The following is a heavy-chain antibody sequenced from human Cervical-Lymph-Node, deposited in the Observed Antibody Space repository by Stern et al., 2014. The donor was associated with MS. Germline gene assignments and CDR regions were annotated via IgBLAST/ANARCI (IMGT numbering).Heavy chain of an antibody. D-gene: IGHD6-25*01. J-gene: IGHJ4*02. Sequence: QLVQSGSELKKPGASVKISCKASGYIFTNYAIHWVRQAPGQGLEWMGWTNTDTGSPTYAQAFTGRFVFSLDTSVSTAYLQISSLKAEDTAVYYCASTVSAAAYWGQGTLVAVSS. CDR3: ASTVSAAAY. CDR1: GYIFTNYA. V-gene: IGHV7-4-1*02. CDR2: TNTDTGSP.